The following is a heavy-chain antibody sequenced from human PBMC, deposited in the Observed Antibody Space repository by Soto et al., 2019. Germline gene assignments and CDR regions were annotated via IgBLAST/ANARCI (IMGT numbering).Heavy chain of an antibody. J-gene: IGHJ4*02. D-gene: IGHD2-2*01. Sequence: ASVKVSCKASGYTFTNYYIHLVRQAPGQGLEWMGIINPSSGFTSYAQKFQGRVTMTRDTSTSTVSMELTSLRSEDTAVYYCSSSVSGCGTSCFYYFYYWGQGTLVTVSS. V-gene: IGHV1-46*03. CDR2: INPSSGFT. CDR3: SSSVSGCGTSCFYYFYY. CDR1: GYTFTNYY.